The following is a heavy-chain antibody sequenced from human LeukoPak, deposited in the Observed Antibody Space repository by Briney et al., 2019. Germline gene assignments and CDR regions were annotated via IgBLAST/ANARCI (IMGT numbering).Heavy chain of an antibody. V-gene: IGHV3-23*01. CDR2: ISGSGGST. J-gene: IGHJ3*02. Sequence: GGSLRLSCAASGFTFSSYAMSWVRQAPGKGLEWVSAISGSGGSTYYADSAKGRFTISRDNSKNTLYLQMNSLRAEDTAVYYCARPEYYDILTQGAFDIWGQGTMVTVSS. D-gene: IGHD3-9*01. CDR1: GFTFSSYA. CDR3: ARPEYYDILTQGAFDI.